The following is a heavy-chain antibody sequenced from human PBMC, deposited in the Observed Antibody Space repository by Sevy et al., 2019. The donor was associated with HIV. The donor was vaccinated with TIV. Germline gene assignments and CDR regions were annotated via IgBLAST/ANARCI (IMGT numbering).Heavy chain of an antibody. CDR1: GYTFTSYD. CDR3: ARDGGITGPTRGYYYYGMDV. J-gene: IGHJ6*02. D-gene: IGHD1-7*01. V-gene: IGHV1-8*01. Sequence: ASVKVSCKASGYTFTSYDINWVRQATGQGLEWMGWMNPNSGNTGYAQKFQGRVTMTRNTSISTAYMELSSLRSEDTAVHYCARDGGITGPTRGYYYYGMDVWGQGTTVTVSS. CDR2: MNPNSGNT.